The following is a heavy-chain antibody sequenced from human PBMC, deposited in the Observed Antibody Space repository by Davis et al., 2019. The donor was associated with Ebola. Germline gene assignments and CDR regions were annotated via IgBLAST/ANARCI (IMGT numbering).Heavy chain of an antibody. D-gene: IGHD6-19*01. CDR3: ARFRSGWGENAFDI. V-gene: IGHV3-23*01. CDR2: ISGSGGST. CDR1: GFTFSSYA. Sequence: GESLKISCAASGFTFSSYAMSWVRQAPGEGLEWVSAISGSGGSTYYADSVKGRFTISRHNSKNTLYLQMNSLRAEDTAVYYCARFRSGWGENAFDIWGQGTMVTVSS. J-gene: IGHJ3*02.